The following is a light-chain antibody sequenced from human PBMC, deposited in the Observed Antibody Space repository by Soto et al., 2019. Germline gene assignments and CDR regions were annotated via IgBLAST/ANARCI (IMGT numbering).Light chain of an antibody. J-gene: IGLJ3*02. V-gene: IGLV7-43*01. CDR2: TTD. CDR3: LLYFGGAQLV. Sequence: QAVVTQEPSLTVSPGGTVTLTCASSTGAVTTGNYASWFQQKPGQAPRTLIYTTDNRHSRTPARFSGSLLGGKAALTLSSVQPEDEADYYCLLYFGGAQLVFGGGTQLTVL. CDR1: TGAVTTGNY.